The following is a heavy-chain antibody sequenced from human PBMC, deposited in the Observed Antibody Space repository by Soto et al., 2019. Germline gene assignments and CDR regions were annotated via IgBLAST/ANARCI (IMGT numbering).Heavy chain of an antibody. CDR1: GYTFTSYG. CDR3: ARDGRVDRAFDT. CDR2: ISAYNGNT. Sequence: QVQLVQSGAEVKKPGASVKVSCKASGYTFTSYGIGWVRQAPGQGLEWMGWISAYNGNTNYAQKLQGRVTMTTDTTTSIAYMELRRLTSDGTAVYDCARDGRVDRAFDTWGQGTMVTLSS. D-gene: IGHD5-12*01. J-gene: IGHJ3*02. V-gene: IGHV1-18*01.